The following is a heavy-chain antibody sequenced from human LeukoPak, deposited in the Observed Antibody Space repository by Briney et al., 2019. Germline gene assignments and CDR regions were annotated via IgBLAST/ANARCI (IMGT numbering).Heavy chain of an antibody. CDR2: INLNSGGT. Sequence: ASVKVSCKTSRYTVTAYYETWRRQPPGQGLEWMGWINLNSGGTNYAQKFQGRVTMTRDTSISTAYMELNRLRSDDTAVYYCARWAGGNEPIASCDYWGQGTLVTVSS. CDR3: ARWAGGNEPIASCDY. D-gene: IGHD2-2*01. CDR1: RYTVTAYY. V-gene: IGHV1-2*02. J-gene: IGHJ4*02.